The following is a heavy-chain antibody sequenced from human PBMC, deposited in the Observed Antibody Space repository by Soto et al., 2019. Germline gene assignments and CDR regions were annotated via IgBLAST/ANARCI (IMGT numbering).Heavy chain of an antibody. J-gene: IGHJ4*02. Sequence: SVKLSCEASGGTFSSYAISWVRQAPGQGLEWMGGIIPIFGTANYAQKFQGRVTITADESTSTAYMELSSLRSEDTAVYYCARVSPYYYDSSGYYHGAFDYWGQGTLVTVSS. V-gene: IGHV1-69*13. CDR2: IIPIFGTA. CDR3: ARVSPYYYDSSGYYHGAFDY. D-gene: IGHD3-22*01. CDR1: GGTFSSYA.